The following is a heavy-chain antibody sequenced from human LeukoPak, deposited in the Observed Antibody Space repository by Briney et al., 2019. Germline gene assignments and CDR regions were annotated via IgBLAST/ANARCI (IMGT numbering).Heavy chain of an antibody. CDR2: TRFDGSIK. CDR1: GFILVKSG. Sequence: GGSLRLSCVVSGFILVKSGFDWVRQAPGKGLEWVAVTRFDGSIKQYADSVKGRFTISRDDSKHTLYVQMNFLKSEDTAVYYCARWAITRQYFATYCSQGTLVTVSS. J-gene: IGHJ4*02. D-gene: IGHD1-1*01. V-gene: IGHV3-33*07. CDR3: ARWAITRQYFATY.